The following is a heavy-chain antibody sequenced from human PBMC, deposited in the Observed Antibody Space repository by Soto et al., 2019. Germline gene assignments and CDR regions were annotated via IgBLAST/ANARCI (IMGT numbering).Heavy chain of an antibody. V-gene: IGHV3-23*01. CDR1: GFTFSSHG. Sequence: EAQLLESGGDWAQPGGSLRLSCAASGFTFSSHGMSWVRQAPGKGLEWIAGLSRGGGTTYYADSVKARFTISRGNSKNTLDLIMNNLKVEDTALYYCAKDGQYRTDGFEVLGQATMVTDSS. CDR2: LSRGGGTT. J-gene: IGHJ3*01. D-gene: IGHD6-6*01. CDR3: AKDGQYRTDGFEV.